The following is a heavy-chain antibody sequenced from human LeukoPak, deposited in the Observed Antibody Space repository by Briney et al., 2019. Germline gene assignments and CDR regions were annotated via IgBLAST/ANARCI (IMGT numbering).Heavy chain of an antibody. D-gene: IGHD2-21*02. CDR2: INHSGST. J-gene: IGHJ4*02. V-gene: IGHV4-34*01. CDR1: GGSLSGYY. CDR3: ARARSVVTAFDY. Sequence: SETLSLTCAVYGGSLSGYYWSWIRQPPGKGLEWIGEINHSGSTNYNPSLKSRVTISVDTSKNQFSLKLSSVTAADTAVYYCARARSVVTAFDYWGQGTLVTVSS.